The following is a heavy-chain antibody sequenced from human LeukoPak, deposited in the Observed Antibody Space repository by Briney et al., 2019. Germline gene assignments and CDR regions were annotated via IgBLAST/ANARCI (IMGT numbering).Heavy chain of an antibody. D-gene: IGHD6-13*01. CDR1: GFTFSSYS. J-gene: IGHJ3*02. V-gene: IGHV3-21*01. CDR2: ISSSSSYI. Sequence: GGSLRLSCAASGFTFSSYSMNWVRQAPGKGLEWVSSISSSSSYIYYADSVKGRFTISRDNAKNSLYLQMNSLRAEDTAVYYCARGRGSSSWFDAFDIWGQGTMVTVSS. CDR3: ARGRGSSSWFDAFDI.